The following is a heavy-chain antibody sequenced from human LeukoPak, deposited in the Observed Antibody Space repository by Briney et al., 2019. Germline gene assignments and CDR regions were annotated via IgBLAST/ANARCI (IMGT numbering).Heavy chain of an antibody. CDR2: IGSSSSTI. CDR1: GFTFSSYS. D-gene: IGHD2-21*02. J-gene: IGHJ4*02. V-gene: IGHV3-48*01. Sequence: GGSLRLSCAASGFTFSSYSMNWVRQAPGKGLEWVSYIGSSSSTIYYADSVKGRFTISRDNAKKSLYLQMNSLRAEDTAVYYCARSKRCGGDCYSDDYWGQGTLVTVSS. CDR3: ARSKRCGGDCYSDDY.